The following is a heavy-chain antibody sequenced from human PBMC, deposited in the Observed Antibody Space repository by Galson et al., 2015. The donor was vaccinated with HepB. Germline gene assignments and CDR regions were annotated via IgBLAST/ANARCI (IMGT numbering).Heavy chain of an antibody. V-gene: IGHV3-21*01. CDR2: ISSSSSYI. CDR1: GFTFSSYS. J-gene: IGHJ4*02. Sequence: SLRLSCAASGFTFSSYSMNWVRQAPGKGLEWVSSISSSSSYIYYADSVKGRFTISRDNAKNSLYLQMNSLRAEDTAVYYCARAPFSGWFGELHFDYWGQGTLVTVSS. D-gene: IGHD3-10*01. CDR3: ARAPFSGWFGELHFDY.